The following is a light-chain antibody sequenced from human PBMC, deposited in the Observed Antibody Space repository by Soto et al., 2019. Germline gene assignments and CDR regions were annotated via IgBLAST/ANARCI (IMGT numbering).Light chain of an antibody. J-gene: IGLJ3*02. Sequence: QSVLTQPPSASGSPGQSVTISCTGTSSDVGGYNYVSWYPQYPGRAPKLMIYEVTKRPSGVPDRFSGSKSGNTASLTVSGLQAEDEADYYCSSYAASNNFYFVFGGGTQLTVL. CDR3: SSYAASNNFYFV. CDR1: SSDVGGYNY. V-gene: IGLV2-8*01. CDR2: EVT.